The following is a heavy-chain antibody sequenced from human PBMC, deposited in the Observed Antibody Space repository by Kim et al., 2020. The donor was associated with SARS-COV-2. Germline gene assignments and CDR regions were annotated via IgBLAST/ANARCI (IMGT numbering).Heavy chain of an antibody. D-gene: IGHD6-13*01. CDR2: IYSGGSTT. CDR1: GFTFSNYD. J-gene: IGHJ6*01. V-gene: IGHV3-23*03. CDR3: AIAGRAGHSVFDYYY. Sequence: GGSLRLSCAASGFTFSNYDMSWVRQAPGKGLEWVSVIYSGGSTTYSADAVKGLFTISRDNSKNTLYLQMNSLPADTTADYCCAIAGRAGHSVFDYYY.